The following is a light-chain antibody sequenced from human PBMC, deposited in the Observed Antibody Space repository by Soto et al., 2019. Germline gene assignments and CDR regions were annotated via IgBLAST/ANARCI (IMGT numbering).Light chain of an antibody. CDR3: QSYFSSLSGSYA. CDR2: NSD. V-gene: IGLV1-44*01. J-gene: IGLJ1*01. CDR1: SSNIEVNT. Sequence: QSALTQPPSASGTPGQRVTISCSGRSSNIEVNTVSWYQHRPGTAPKVLIFNSDQRPSGVPVLFSGSKSCTSASLAISGLRSDDEADYSCQSYFSSLSGSYAFXTGTKV.